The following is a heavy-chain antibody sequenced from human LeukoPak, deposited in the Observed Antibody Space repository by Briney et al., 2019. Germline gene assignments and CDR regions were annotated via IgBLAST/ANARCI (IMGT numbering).Heavy chain of an antibody. J-gene: IGHJ4*02. V-gene: IGHV4-59*01. D-gene: IGHD3-10*01. CDR2: IYYSGST. CDR1: GGSISSYY. CDR3: ARSPYGSGSYYTVFDY. Sequence: PSETLSLTCTVSGGSISSYYWSWIRQPPGKGLEWIGYIYYSGSTNYNPSLKSRVTISVDTSKNQFSLKLSSVTAADTAVYYCARSPYGSGSYYTVFDYWGQGTLVTVSS.